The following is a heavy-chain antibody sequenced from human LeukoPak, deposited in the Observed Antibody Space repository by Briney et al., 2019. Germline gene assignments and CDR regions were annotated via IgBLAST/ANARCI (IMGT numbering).Heavy chain of an antibody. CDR1: GFTFSSYE. CDR2: ISSSGSTI. CDR3: AKDLSYYALDY. V-gene: IGHV3-48*03. Sequence: GGSLRLSCAASGFTFSSYEMNWVRQAPGKGLEWVSYISSSGSTIYYADSVEGRFTISRDNAKNSLYLQMNSLRAEDTAVYYCAKDLSYYALDYWGQGTLVTVSS. J-gene: IGHJ4*02. D-gene: IGHD3-10*01.